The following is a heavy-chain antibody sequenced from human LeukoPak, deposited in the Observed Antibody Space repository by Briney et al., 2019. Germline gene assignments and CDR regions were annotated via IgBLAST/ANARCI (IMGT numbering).Heavy chain of an antibody. Sequence: PSETLSLTCTVSGGSISSGSYYWSWIRQPAGKGLEWIGRIYTSGSTNYNPSLKSRVTISVDTSKNQFSLKLSSVTAADTAVYYCARGGFPFDYWGQGNLVTVSS. J-gene: IGHJ4*02. V-gene: IGHV4-61*02. CDR3: ARGGFPFDY. D-gene: IGHD3-22*01. CDR2: IYTSGST. CDR1: GGSISSGSYY.